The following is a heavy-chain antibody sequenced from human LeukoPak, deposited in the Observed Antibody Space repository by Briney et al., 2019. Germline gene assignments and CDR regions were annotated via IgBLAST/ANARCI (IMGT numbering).Heavy chain of an antibody. Sequence: GGSLRLSCAASGFTFSRNAIIWVRQAPGKGQEWVSAISGSGSDTYYADSAKGRFTIFRDNSKNTVYLRMNSLRAEDTAVYYCAKDPWGSRGYFDYWGQGTLVTVSS. V-gene: IGHV3-23*01. D-gene: IGHD7-27*01. CDR3: AKDPWGSRGYFDY. CDR1: GFTFSRNA. CDR2: ISGSGSDT. J-gene: IGHJ4*02.